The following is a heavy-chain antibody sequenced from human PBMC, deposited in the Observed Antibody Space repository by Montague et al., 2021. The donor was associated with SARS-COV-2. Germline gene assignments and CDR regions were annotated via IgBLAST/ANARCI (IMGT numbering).Heavy chain of an antibody. CDR3: ARGHLSVSMIVVVFTSASYYFDS. D-gene: IGHD3-22*01. CDR2: IKQSGSI. CDR1: GGSFGDDH. Sequence: SETLSLTCGVYGGSFGDDHWSWIRQPPGKGLEWMGDIKQSGSINYNPSLKSRVTISVDTSKNQFSLKLTSVTAADTAVYFCARGHLSVSMIVVVFTSASYYFDSGGQGAQLSAAS. V-gene: IGHV4-34*01. J-gene: IGHJ4*02.